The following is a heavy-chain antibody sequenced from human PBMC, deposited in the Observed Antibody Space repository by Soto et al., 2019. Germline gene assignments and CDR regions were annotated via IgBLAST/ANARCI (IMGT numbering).Heavy chain of an antibody. D-gene: IGHD2-15*01. CDR2: IMPIFGTA. CDR1: GGTFSSYA. Sequence: QVQLVQSGAEVKKPGSSVKVSCKASGGTFSSYAISWVRQAPGQGLEWMGGIMPIFGTANYAQKFQGRVTITADESTSTAYMELSSLRSEDTAVYYCAREGDCSGGSCYPNWFDPWGQGTLVTVSS. CDR3: AREGDCSGGSCYPNWFDP. J-gene: IGHJ5*02. V-gene: IGHV1-69*01.